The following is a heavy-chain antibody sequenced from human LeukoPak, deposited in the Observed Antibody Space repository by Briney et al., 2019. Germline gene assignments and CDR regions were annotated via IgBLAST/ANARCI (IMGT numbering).Heavy chain of an antibody. CDR2: IKQDGSEK. CDR1: GFTFSSYW. D-gene: IGHD4-17*01. CDR3: ARDLYGDSGYFDY. Sequence: GGSLRLSCAASGFTFSSYWMSWVRQAPGKGLEWVANIKQDGSEKYYVDSVKGRFTISRDNAKNSLYLQMNSLRAEDTAVYYCARDLYGDSGYFDYWSQGTLVTVSS. J-gene: IGHJ4*02. V-gene: IGHV3-7*01.